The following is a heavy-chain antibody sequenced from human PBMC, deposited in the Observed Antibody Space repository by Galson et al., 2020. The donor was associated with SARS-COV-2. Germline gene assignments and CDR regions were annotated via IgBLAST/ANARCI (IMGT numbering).Heavy chain of an antibody. V-gene: IGHV3-23*01. J-gene: IGHJ5*02. CDR1: GFTFSISD. CDR2: ISESGGSA. CDR3: AKDPRGYSSRWYDL. D-gene: IGHD6-13*01. Sequence: GGSLRLSCAASGFTFSISDMSWVRQAPGKGLEWVSYISESGGSAYYADSVKGRFTISRDNSMNTLYLQMNTLRADDTAVYYCAKDPRGYSSRWYDLWGQGTLVTVSS.